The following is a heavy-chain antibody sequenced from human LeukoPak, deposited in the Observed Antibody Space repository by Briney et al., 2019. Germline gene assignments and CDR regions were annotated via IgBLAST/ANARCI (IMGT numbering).Heavy chain of an antibody. D-gene: IGHD3-10*01. Sequence: SETLSLTCTVSGGSISSNYWNWIRQPAGKGLEWIGRIYTSGSTNYNPSLKSRVTMSVDTSKNQFSLKLSSVTAADTAVYYCARVSPSGFGALSSPIDIWGQGTMVTVSS. J-gene: IGHJ3*02. CDR1: GGSISSNY. V-gene: IGHV4-4*07. CDR3: ARVSPSGFGALSSPIDI. CDR2: IYTSGST.